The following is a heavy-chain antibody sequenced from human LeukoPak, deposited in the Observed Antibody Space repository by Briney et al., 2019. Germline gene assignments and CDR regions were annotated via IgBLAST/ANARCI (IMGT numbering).Heavy chain of an antibody. D-gene: IGHD5-12*01. Sequence: GGSLRLSCAASGFTFSDYYMSWIRQAPGKGLEWVSYISSSSYTNYADSVKGRFTISRDNAKNSLYLQMNSLRAEDTAVYYCARGRGFVRSPPDYWGQGTLVTVSS. CDR1: GFTFSDYY. V-gene: IGHV3-11*06. J-gene: IGHJ4*02. CDR2: ISSSSYT. CDR3: ARGRGFVRSPPDY.